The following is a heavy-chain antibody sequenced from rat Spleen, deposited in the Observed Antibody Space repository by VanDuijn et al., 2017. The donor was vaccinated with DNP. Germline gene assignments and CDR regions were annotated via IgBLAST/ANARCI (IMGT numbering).Heavy chain of an antibody. D-gene: IGHD1-11*01. V-gene: IGHV5S11*01. CDR2: IASSGGNT. J-gene: IGHJ2*01. CDR3: AKAGGYSPWYFDY. CDR1: GLTFIYAD. Sequence: EVQLVESGGGLVQPGRSKKLSCTASGLTFIYADLAWVRQAPTGGLEWVASIASSGGNTYYRDSVKGRFTISRDNAKSTLYLQMDSLRSEETATYYCAKAGGYSPWYFDYWGQGVMVTVSS.